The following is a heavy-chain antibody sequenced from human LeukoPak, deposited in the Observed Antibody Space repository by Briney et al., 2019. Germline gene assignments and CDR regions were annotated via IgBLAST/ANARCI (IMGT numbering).Heavy chain of an antibody. CDR2: ISSSGSTT. J-gene: IGHJ4*02. V-gene: IGHV3-48*03. CDR1: GFTFSSYE. CDR3: ARGGPAAGRFDY. Sequence: GGSLRLSCAVSGFTFSSYEMNWVRQAPGKGLEWVSYISSSGSTTYYADSVKGRFTISRDNSKNTLYLQMNSLRAEDTAVYYCARGGPAAGRFDYWGQGTLVTVSS. D-gene: IGHD6-13*01.